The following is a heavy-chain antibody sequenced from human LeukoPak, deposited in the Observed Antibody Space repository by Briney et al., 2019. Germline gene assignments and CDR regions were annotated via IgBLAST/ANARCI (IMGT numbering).Heavy chain of an antibody. CDR2: INRNGDST. Sequence: PGGSLRLSCAASGVTFSDYGMSWVRRAPGKGREWVSGINRNGDSTGYADFVKGRFTISRDNAKNSLYLQMNSLRVDDTALYHCARKGLGGELGGFDSWGQGTLVTVSS. V-gene: IGHV3-20*01. D-gene: IGHD1-26*01. CDR1: GVTFSDYG. CDR3: ARKGLGGELGGFDS. J-gene: IGHJ4*02.